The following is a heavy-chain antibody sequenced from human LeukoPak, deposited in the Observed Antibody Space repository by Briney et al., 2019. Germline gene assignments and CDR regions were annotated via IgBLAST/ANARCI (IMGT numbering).Heavy chain of an antibody. CDR1: GYTFTGYY. V-gene: IGHV1-2*02. Sequence: ASVKVSCKASGYTFTGYYIHWVRQAPGQGLEWMGWINPKSGGTNYAQKFQGRVTMTRDTSISTAYMELSRLRSDDAAMYYCARYTSGYYGYFDYWGQGTLVTVSS. CDR3: ARYTSGYYGYFDY. CDR2: INPKSGGT. D-gene: IGHD3-22*01. J-gene: IGHJ4*02.